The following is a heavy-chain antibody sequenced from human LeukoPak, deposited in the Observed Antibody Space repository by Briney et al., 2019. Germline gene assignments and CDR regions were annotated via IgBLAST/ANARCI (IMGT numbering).Heavy chain of an antibody. V-gene: IGHV4-59*01. CDR2: IYYSGST. CDR1: GGSISSYY. Sequence: SEILSLTCTVSGGSISSYYWSWIRQPPGKGLEWIAYIYYSGSTNYNPSLESRVTISVDTSKNQFSLKLSSVTAADTAVYYCARVNTAMIQAIDYWGQGTLVTVSS. J-gene: IGHJ4*02. D-gene: IGHD5-18*01. CDR3: ARVNTAMIQAIDY.